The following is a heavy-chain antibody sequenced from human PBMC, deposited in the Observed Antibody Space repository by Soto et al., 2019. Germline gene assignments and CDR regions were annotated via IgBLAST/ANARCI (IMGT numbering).Heavy chain of an antibody. CDR3: ATNYGDYYYYGMDV. CDR2: ISSNGGST. Sequence: EVQLVESGGGLVQPGGSLRLSCAASGFTFRSYAMHWVRQAPGKGLEYVSAISSNGGSTYYANSVKGRFTISRDNSKKTLYLQMGSLRAEDMAVYYCATNYGDYYYYGMDVWGQGTTVTVSS. J-gene: IGHJ6*02. CDR1: GFTFRSYA. D-gene: IGHD4-17*01. V-gene: IGHV3-64*01.